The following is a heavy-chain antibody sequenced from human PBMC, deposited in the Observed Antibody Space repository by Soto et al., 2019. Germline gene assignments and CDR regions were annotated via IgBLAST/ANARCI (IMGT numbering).Heavy chain of an antibody. V-gene: IGHV3-30*18. CDR2: ISYDGNNK. CDR3: SKDVDRVDTILHY. Sequence: QVQLVESGGGVVQPGRSLRLSCAASGFTFSNYGMHWVRQAPGKGLEWVAVISYDGNNKYYADSVKGRFTISRDNSKNTLYLQMNSLRTEDTAVYYCSKDVDRVDTILHYWGQGTLVTVSS. D-gene: IGHD5-12*01. CDR1: GFTFSNYG. J-gene: IGHJ4*02.